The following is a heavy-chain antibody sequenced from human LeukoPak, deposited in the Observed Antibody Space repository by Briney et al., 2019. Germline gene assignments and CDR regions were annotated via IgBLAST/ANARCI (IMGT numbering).Heavy chain of an antibody. CDR2: IKEDGGEQ. D-gene: IGHD4-11*01. V-gene: IGHV3-7*01. Sequence: PGGSLRLSCAASGFTFSTYWMTWVRQTPGKGLEWVANIKEDGGEQNYVDSVEGRFTISRDNTKNSVFLQMNSLRVEDTAVYYCAREITVTGRAHYWGQGTLVTVSS. J-gene: IGHJ4*02. CDR1: GFTFSTYW. CDR3: AREITVTGRAHY.